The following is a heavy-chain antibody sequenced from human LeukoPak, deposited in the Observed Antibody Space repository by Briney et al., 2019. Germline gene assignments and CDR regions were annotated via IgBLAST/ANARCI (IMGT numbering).Heavy chain of an antibody. J-gene: IGHJ4*02. D-gene: IGHD6-19*01. CDR1: GGSISSWY. CDR2: IYGSGNT. CDR3: ARETSLAGFASGLGFNY. Sequence: SETLSLTCTVSGGSISSWYWSCIRQPPGKGLEWIGYIYGSGNTNYNPSLKSRVTMSIDTSKNQFSLKLTSVTAADTATYYCARETSLAGFASGLGFNYWGQGILVTVSS. V-gene: IGHV4-59*01.